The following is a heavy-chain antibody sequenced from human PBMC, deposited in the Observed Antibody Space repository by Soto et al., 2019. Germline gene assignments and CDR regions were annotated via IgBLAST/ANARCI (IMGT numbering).Heavy chain of an antibody. CDR3: ARVGAYCGGDCQLDY. Sequence: QVQLVESGGGVVQPGRSLRLSCAASGFTFSSYAMHWVRQAPGKGLEWVAVISYDGSNKYYADSVKGRFTISRDNSKNTLDQQMNSLRAEDTAVYYCARVGAYCGGDCQLDYWGQGTLVTVSS. CDR2: ISYDGSNK. J-gene: IGHJ4*02. CDR1: GFTFSSYA. V-gene: IGHV3-30-3*01. D-gene: IGHD2-21*02.